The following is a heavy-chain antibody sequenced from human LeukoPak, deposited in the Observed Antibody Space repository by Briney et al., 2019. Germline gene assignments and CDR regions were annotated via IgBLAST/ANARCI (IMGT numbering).Heavy chain of an antibody. V-gene: IGHV1-2*02. J-gene: IGHJ4*02. D-gene: IGHD1-26*01. CDR2: INPNSGGT. CDR3: ARDDISGTAFDF. Sequence: ASVKVSCKASGYTFTAYYMHWVRQAPGQGLEWMGWINPNSGGTNYAQKFQGRVTMIRDTSISTYYMELSRLRSDDTAVYSCARDDISGTAFDFWGQGTLVTVSS. CDR1: GYTFTAYY.